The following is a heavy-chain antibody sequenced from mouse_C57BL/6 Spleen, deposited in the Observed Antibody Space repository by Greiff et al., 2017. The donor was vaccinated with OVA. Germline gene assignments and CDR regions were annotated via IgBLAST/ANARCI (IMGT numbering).Heavy chain of an antibody. CDR2: ISSGSSTI. V-gene: IGHV5-17*01. J-gene: IGHJ4*01. CDR1: GFTFRDYG. CDR3: ARRYYGSSYGAMDY. D-gene: IGHD1-1*01. Sequence: EVQLVESGGGLVKPGGSLKLSCAASGFTFRDYGMHWVRQAPEKGLEWVAYISSGSSTIYYADTVKGRFTISRDNAKNTLFLQMTSLRSEDTAMYYCARRYYGSSYGAMDYWGQGTSVTVSS.